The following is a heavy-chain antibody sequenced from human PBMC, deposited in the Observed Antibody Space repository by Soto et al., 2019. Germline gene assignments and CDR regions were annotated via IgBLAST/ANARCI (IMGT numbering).Heavy chain of an antibody. J-gene: IGHJ3*02. Sequence: ASVKVSCKASGGTFRTSAISWVRQAPGQGLEWMGWINPNSGGTNYAQKFQGWVTMTRDTSISTAYMELSRLRSDDTAVYYCATTRKYYYDSSGYDAFDIWGQGTMVTVSS. V-gene: IGHV1-2*04. CDR1: GGTFRTSA. CDR2: INPNSGGT. CDR3: ATTRKYYYDSSGYDAFDI. D-gene: IGHD3-22*01.